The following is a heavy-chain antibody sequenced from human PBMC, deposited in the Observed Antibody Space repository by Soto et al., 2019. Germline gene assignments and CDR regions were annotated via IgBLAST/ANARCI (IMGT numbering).Heavy chain of an antibody. D-gene: IGHD6-13*01. CDR3: ARETTTIAAASVKSNWFDP. J-gene: IGHJ5*02. Sequence: AASVKVSCKASGYTFTSYGISWVRQAPGQGLEWMGWISAYNGNTNYAQKLQGRVTMTTDTSTSTAYMELRSLRSDDTAVYYCARETTTIAAASVKSNWFDPWGQGTLVTVSS. CDR2: ISAYNGNT. V-gene: IGHV1-18*01. CDR1: GYTFTSYG.